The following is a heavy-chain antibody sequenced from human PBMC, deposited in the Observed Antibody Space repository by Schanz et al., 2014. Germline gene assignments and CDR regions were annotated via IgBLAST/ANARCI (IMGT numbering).Heavy chain of an antibody. CDR1: GFTFSSYS. CDR3: AKARRKSNCSGGRCFHYSYYGMDV. Sequence: EVQLVESGGGLVKPGGSLRLSCAASGFTFSSYSMNWVRQAPGKGLEWVSTISASGGSTYYADSVKGRFTISRDNSKKILYLQRNSRRAEDTAVYYCAKARRKSNCSGGRCFHYSYYGMDVWGRGTTVTVSS. V-gene: IGHV3-23*04. J-gene: IGHJ6*02. D-gene: IGHD2-15*01. CDR2: ISASGGST.